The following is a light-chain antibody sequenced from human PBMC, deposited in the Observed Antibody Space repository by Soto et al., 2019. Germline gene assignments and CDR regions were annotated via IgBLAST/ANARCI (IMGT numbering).Light chain of an antibody. J-gene: IGLJ1*01. CDR2: DVS. V-gene: IGLV2-18*02. CDR1: SSDVGGYNR. Sequence: QSALTQPPSVSGSPGQSVTISCTGTSSDVGGYNRVSWYQQPPGKAPKLLIYDVSNRPSGGSTRFSGSKSGNTASLTISGLQAEDEAESYCTSYATGSAYVFGPGTKLTFL. CDR3: TSYATGSAYV.